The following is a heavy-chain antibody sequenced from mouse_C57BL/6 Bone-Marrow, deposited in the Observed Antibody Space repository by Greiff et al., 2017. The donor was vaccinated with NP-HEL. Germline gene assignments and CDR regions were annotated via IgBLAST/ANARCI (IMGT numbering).Heavy chain of an antibody. J-gene: IGHJ4*01. CDR3: VRTKGDYAMDY. CDR2: IRSKSNNYAT. CDR1: GFSFNTYA. V-gene: IGHV10-1*01. Sequence: DVMLVESGGGLVQPKGSLKLSCAASGFSFNTYAMNWVRQAPGKGLEWVARIRSKSNNYATYYADSVKDRFTISRDDSESMLYLQMNNLKAEDTAMYYCVRTKGDYAMDYWGQGTSVTVSS.